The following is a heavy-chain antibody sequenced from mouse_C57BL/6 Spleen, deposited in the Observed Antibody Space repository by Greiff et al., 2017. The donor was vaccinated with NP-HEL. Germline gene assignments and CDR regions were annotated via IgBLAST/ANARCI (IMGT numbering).Heavy chain of an antibody. D-gene: IGHD1-1*01. CDR3: ALPFSTTVVATRLDY. J-gene: IGHJ2*01. V-gene: IGHV14-2*01. CDR2: IDPEDGET. Sequence: VQLQQSGAELVKPGASVKLSCTASGFNIKDYYMHWVKQRTEQGLEWIGRIDPEDGETKYAPKFQGKATITADTASNTAYLQLSSLTSEDTAVEYCALPFSTTVVATRLDYWGQGTTLTVSS. CDR1: GFNIKDYY.